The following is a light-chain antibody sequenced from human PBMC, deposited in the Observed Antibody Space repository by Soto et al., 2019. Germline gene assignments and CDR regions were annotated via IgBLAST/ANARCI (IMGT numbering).Light chain of an antibody. Sequence: QSVLTQPASVSGSPGQSITFSCAGTSSDVGGYNYVSWYQQYPGKVPKLMIYGVNNRPSGVSNRFSGSKSGNTASLTISGLQAEDEADYYCSSFTSTSALVFGTGTKVTVL. CDR1: SSDVGGYNY. V-gene: IGLV2-14*01. CDR3: SSFTSTSALV. J-gene: IGLJ1*01. CDR2: GVN.